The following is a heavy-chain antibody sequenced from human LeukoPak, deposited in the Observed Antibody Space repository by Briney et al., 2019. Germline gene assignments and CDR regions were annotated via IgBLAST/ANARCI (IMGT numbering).Heavy chain of an antibody. Sequence: ASVKVSCKASGYTFTSYGISWVRQAPGQGLEWMGWISAYNGNTNYAQKLQGRVTMTTDTSTSTAYMELRSLRSDDTAVYYCAREGRPAAYYYYYYVDVWGKGTTVTVSS. D-gene: IGHD2-2*01. CDR3: AREGRPAAYYYYYYVDV. CDR2: ISAYNGNT. CDR1: GYTFTSYG. J-gene: IGHJ6*03. V-gene: IGHV1-18*01.